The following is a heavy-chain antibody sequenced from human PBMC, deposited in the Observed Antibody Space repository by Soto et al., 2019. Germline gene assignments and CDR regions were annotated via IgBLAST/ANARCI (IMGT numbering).Heavy chain of an antibody. V-gene: IGHV4-59*01. CDR3: ARPSSGTYWGGFDV. D-gene: IGHD1-26*01. J-gene: IGHJ3*01. Sequence: QVQLQESGPGLVKPSETLSLTCTVSGDSISGYYWNWLRQPPGKGLEWIGSIYSSGSSNSNPSLKSRVTISITTSKNQFSLNLSSVTAADTALYYCARPSSGTYWGGFDVWGQGTMVTVSS. CDR2: IYSSGSS. CDR1: GDSISGYY.